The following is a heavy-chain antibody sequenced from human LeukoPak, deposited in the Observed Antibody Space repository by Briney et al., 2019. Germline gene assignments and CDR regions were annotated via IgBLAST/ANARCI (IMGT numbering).Heavy chain of an antibody. D-gene: IGHD2-21*01. Sequence: GGSLRLSCAASGFTFDDYAMHWVRQAPGKGLEWVSLISWDGGGTYYADSVKGRFTISRDNSKNSVYLQMNSLRTEDTALYYCTKGLDPTYSMDVWGKGTTVTVSS. CDR1: GFTFDDYA. CDR3: TKGLDPTYSMDV. CDR2: ISWDGGGT. V-gene: IGHV3-43*01. J-gene: IGHJ6*03.